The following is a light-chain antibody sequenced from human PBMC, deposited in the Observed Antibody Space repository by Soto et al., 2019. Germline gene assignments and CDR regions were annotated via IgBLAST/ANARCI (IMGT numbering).Light chain of an antibody. J-gene: IGLJ1*01. CDR3: CSYAGSGTLI. V-gene: IGLV2-23*02. CDR2: EVS. Sequence: QSVLTQPASVSGSPGQSITISCTGTDSVVGSFNLVSWYRQHPGKAPKLMIYEVSKRPSGVSTRFSGSKSGNTASLTISGLQAEYEADYYCCSYAGSGTLIFATRTEVTVL. CDR1: DSVVGSFNL.